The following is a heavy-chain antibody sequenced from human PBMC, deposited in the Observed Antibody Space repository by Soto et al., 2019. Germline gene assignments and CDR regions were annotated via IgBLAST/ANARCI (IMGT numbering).Heavy chain of an antibody. V-gene: IGHV1-69*06. CDR1: GGTFSIYA. CDR3: ANAVGGAVAFDY. D-gene: IGHD6-19*01. CDR2: IIPIFGTA. Sequence: SVKVSCKASGGTFSIYAISGVLQAPGQGLEWMGGIIPIFGTANYAQKFQGRVTITADKSTSTAYMELSSLRSEDTAVYYCANAVGGAVAFDYWGQGTLVTVSS. J-gene: IGHJ4*02.